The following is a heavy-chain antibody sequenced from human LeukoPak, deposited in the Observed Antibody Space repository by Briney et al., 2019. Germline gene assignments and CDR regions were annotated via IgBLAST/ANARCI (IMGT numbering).Heavy chain of an antibody. CDR3: ARAFEGGFDY. CDR2: INHSGST. CDR1: GGSFSGYY. J-gene: IGHJ4*02. D-gene: IGHD3-16*01. Sequence: SETLSLTCAVYGGSFSGYYWSWIRQPPGRGLEWIGEINHSGSTNYNPSLKSRVTISVDTSKNQFSLKLSSVTAADTAVYYCARAFEGGFDYWGQGTLVTVSS. V-gene: IGHV4-34*01.